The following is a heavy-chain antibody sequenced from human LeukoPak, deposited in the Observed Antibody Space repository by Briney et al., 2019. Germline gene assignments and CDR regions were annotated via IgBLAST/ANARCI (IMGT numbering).Heavy chain of an antibody. D-gene: IGHD4-17*01. CDR2: IIPIFGTA. V-gene: IGHV1-69*13. Sequence: GASEKVSCKASGGTFSSYAISWVRQAPGQGLEWMGGIIPIFGTANYAQKFQGRVTITADESTSTAYMELSSLRSEDTAVYYCARQGEGDYVFGANYYYYGMDVWGQGTTVTVSS. CDR3: ARQGEGDYVFGANYYYYGMDV. J-gene: IGHJ6*02. CDR1: GGTFSSYA.